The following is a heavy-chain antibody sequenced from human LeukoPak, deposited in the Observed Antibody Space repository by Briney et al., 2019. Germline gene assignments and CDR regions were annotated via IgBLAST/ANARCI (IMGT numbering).Heavy chain of an antibody. CDR3: ARMYHGGNSGPFDP. D-gene: IGHD4-23*01. CDR1: GGSISSYY. V-gene: IGHV4-59*01. J-gene: IGHJ5*02. CDR2: IHYTGNT. Sequence: SETLSLTCTVSGGSISSYYWSWIRQSPGEGLEWIGYIHYTGNTKYNPSLKSRVTISVDTSKNQFSLNLTAVSAADTAVYYCARMYHGGNSGPFDPWGQGTLVTGSS.